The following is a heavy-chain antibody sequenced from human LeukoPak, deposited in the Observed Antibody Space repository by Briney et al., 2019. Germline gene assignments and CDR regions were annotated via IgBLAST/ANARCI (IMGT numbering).Heavy chain of an antibody. Sequence: ASVKVSCKASGYTFTGYYMHWVRQAPGQGLEWMGWINPNSGGTNYAQKFQGRVTMTRDTSISTAYMELSRLRSDDTAVYYCARVRTIVATNWFDPWGQGTLDTVSS. CDR3: ARVRTIVATNWFDP. D-gene: IGHD5-12*01. CDR1: GYTFTGYY. V-gene: IGHV1-2*02. CDR2: INPNSGGT. J-gene: IGHJ5*02.